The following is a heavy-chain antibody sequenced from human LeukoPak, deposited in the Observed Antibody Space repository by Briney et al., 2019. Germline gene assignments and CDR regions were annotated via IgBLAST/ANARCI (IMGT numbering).Heavy chain of an antibody. V-gene: IGHV4-59*01. J-gene: IGHJ4*02. CDR3: ARGGYSYGSGLGY. CDR1: GGSISSYY. D-gene: IGHD5-18*01. CDR2: IYYSGST. Sequence: SETLSLTCTVAGGSISSYYWSWIRQPPGKGLEWIGYIYYSGSTNYNPSLKSRVTISVDTSKNQFSLKLSSVTAADTAVYYCARGGYSYGSGLGYWGQGTLVTVSS.